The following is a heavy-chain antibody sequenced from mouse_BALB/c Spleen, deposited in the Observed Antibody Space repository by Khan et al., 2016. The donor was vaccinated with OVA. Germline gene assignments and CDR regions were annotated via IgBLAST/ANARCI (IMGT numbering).Heavy chain of an antibody. Sequence: EVQLVESGGDLVKPGGSLKLSCAASGFTFSTYGMSWVRQSPDRRLEWVATINTGGFYTYYPDIVKGRFTISRDNAKSSQYLRMSSLKSEDKARYYYGRLAYYYNSEGFAYWGQGTLVTVSA. CDR3: GRLAYYYNSEGFAY. D-gene: IGHD1-1*01. J-gene: IGHJ3*01. CDR2: INTGGFYT. V-gene: IGHV5-6*01. CDR1: GFTFSTYG.